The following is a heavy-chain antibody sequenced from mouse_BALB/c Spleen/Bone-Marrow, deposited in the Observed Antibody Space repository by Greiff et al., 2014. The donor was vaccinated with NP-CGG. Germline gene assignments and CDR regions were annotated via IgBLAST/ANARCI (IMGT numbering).Heavy chain of an antibody. V-gene: IGHV1-55*01. CDR2: IYPGSGST. CDR3: ARFSQLGLLAY. Sequence: GAELVKPGTSVKLSCKASGYNFTSYWINWVKLRPGQGLEWIGDIYPGSGSTNYNEKFKSKATLTVDTSSSTAYMQLSSLASEDSALYYCARFSQLGLLAYWGQGTLVTVSA. J-gene: IGHJ3*01. CDR1: GYNFTSYW. D-gene: IGHD3-1*01.